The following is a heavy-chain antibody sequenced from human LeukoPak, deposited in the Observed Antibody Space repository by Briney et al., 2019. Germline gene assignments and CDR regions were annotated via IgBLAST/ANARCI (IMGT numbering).Heavy chain of an antibody. Sequence: GGSLRLSCAVSGFTFSSYPMIWVRQAPGKGLEWVSDISGSGGSTYYTDSVKARFTISRDNSKNTLYLQMNSLRAEETAVYYCAKQDWNDGRDFVYWGQGTLVTVSS. D-gene: IGHD1-1*01. CDR3: AKQDWNDGRDFVY. CDR1: GFTFSSYP. CDR2: ISGSGGST. V-gene: IGHV3-23*01. J-gene: IGHJ4*02.